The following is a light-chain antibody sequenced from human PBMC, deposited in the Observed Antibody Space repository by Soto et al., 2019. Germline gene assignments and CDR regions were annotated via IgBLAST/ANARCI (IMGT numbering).Light chain of an antibody. Sequence: QSALTQPASVSGSPGQSITISCTGTSSDVGGYNYVSWYQHHPGKAPKLMIYEVSNRPSGVSNRFSGSKSGHTASLTISGLRAEDEADYYCTSYTSSSTLVFGGGTKLTVL. V-gene: IGLV2-14*01. CDR1: SSDVGGYNY. CDR3: TSYTSSSTLV. J-gene: IGLJ3*02. CDR2: EVS.